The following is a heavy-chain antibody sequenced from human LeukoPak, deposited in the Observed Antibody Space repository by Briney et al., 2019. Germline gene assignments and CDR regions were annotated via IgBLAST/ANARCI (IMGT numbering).Heavy chain of an antibody. Sequence: GGSLRLSCAASGFTVSSNYMSWVRQAPGKGLEWVSVIYSGGSTYYADSVKGRFTISRDNSKNTLYLQMNSLRGEDTAVYYCAKVLGTLTSLGRNDYWGQGTLVTVSS. J-gene: IGHJ4*02. CDR2: IYSGGST. CDR3: AKVLGTLTSLGRNDY. CDR1: GFTVSSNY. D-gene: IGHD3-9*01. V-gene: IGHV3-53*01.